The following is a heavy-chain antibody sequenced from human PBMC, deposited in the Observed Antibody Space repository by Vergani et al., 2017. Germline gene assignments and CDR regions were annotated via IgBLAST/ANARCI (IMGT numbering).Heavy chain of an antibody. D-gene: IGHD6-19*01. J-gene: IGHJ4*02. Sequence: EVKLVESGGGLVQPGRSLRLSCTASGFTFGDYAMSWFRQAPGKGLEGVGFIRSKAYGGTTEYAASVKGRFTISRDDSNSIAYLQMNSLKTEDTAVYYCTRDRGSSGWYPSYFDYWGQGTLVTVSS. CDR3: TRDRGSSGWYPSYFDY. V-gene: IGHV3-49*03. CDR2: IRSKAYGGTT. CDR1: GFTFGDYA.